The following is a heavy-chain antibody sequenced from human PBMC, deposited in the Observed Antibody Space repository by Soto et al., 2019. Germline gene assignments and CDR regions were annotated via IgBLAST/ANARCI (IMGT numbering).Heavy chain of an antibody. J-gene: IGHJ4*02. CDR3: AKGHPGGSCYSGLDC. D-gene: IGHD2-15*01. V-gene: IGHV3-23*01. CDR1: GFTPSTCA. CDR2: ISGSGDTT. Sequence: GGSLRLSCAASGFTPSTCATTWVRQAPGKGLEWVLCISGSGDTTYYADSVKGRFTISRDTSKNTVYLQMNSLRVDDTAVYYCAKGHPGGSCYSGLDCWGQGTLVTVSS.